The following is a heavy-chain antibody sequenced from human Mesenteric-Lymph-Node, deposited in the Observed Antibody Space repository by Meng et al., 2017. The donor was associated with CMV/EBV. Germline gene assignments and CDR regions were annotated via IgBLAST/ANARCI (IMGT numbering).Heavy chain of an antibody. V-gene: IGHV3-11*01. D-gene: IGHD5-18*01. J-gene: IGHJ4*02. CDR2: ISSSGSTI. Sequence: GESLKISCAASGFTFSDYYMSWIRQAPGKGLEWVSYISSSGSTIYYADSVKGRFTISRDNSKNTLYLQMNSLRAEDTAVYYCAREGLGYSYGLGHNGFDYWGQGTLVTVSS. CDR3: AREGLGYSYGLGHNGFDY. CDR1: GFTFSDYY.